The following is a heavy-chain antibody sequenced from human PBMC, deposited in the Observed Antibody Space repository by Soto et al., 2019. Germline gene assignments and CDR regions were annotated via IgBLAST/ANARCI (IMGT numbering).Heavy chain of an antibody. Sequence: QVQLQESGPGLVKSSQTLSLTCTVSGASISSGDYYWSWVRQPPVKGLEWIGYIYDSEHTYYNPSLKSRVTISVDTSKNQVSLKLTSVTAADAAVYYCAKGQDLDDYEEHAYDTWGQGTKVPVPS. CDR1: GASISSGDYY. D-gene: IGHD4-17*01. CDR3: AKGQDLDDYEEHAYDT. CDR2: IYDSEHT. J-gene: IGHJ3*02. V-gene: IGHV4-30-4*01.